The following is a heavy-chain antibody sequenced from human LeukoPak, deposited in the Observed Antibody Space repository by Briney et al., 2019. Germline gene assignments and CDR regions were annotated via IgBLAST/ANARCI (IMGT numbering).Heavy chain of an antibody. J-gene: IGHJ4*02. V-gene: IGHV3-30*18. Sequence: GGSLRLSCAASAFTFSSYGLHWVRQAPGKGLEWVAVISYDGGNKYYADSVRGRFTISRDNSKNTLYLQMNSLRAEDTGVYYCAKDASHDLSRSTFDFWGQGTLVTVSS. CDR1: AFTFSSYG. CDR3: AKDASHDLSRSTFDF. CDR2: ISYDGGNK. D-gene: IGHD1-1*01.